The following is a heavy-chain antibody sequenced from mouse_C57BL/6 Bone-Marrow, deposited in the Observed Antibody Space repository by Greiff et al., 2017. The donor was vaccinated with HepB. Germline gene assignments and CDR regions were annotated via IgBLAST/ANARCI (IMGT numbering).Heavy chain of an antibody. CDR1: GYTFTDYE. D-gene: IGHD1-1*01. Sequence: VQLQQSGAELVRPGASVTLSCKASGYTFTDYEMHWVKQTPVHGLEWIGAIDPETGGTAYNQKFKGKAILTADKSSSTAYMELRSLTSEDSAVYYCTREGYYGITLYFDYWGQGTTLTVSS. CDR3: TREGYYGITLYFDY. V-gene: IGHV1-15*01. J-gene: IGHJ2*01. CDR2: IDPETGGT.